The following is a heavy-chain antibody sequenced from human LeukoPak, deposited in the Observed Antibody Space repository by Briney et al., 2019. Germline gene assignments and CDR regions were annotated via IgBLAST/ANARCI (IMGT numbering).Heavy chain of an antibody. D-gene: IGHD3-10*01. CDR2: INHSGST. Sequence: PSETPSLTCAVSGGSISSSNWWSWVRQPPGKGLEWIGEINHSGSTNYNPSLKSRVTISVDKSKNQFSLKLSSVTAADTAVYYCARDSGTTGEVKFDPWGQGILVTVSS. CDR1: GGSISSSNW. J-gene: IGHJ5*02. V-gene: IGHV4-4*02. CDR3: ARDSGTTGEVKFDP.